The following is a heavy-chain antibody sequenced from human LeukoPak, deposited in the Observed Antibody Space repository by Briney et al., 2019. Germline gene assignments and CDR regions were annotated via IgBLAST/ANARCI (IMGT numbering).Heavy chain of an antibody. CDR3: AREVGSSSRNWFDP. CDR1: GFTFSNYA. CDR2: IAHDSQIQ. V-gene: IGHV3-30*04. J-gene: IGHJ5*02. D-gene: IGHD6-13*01. Sequence: GGSLRLSCAASGFTFSNYAMHWVRQAPGKGLQWVAVIAHDSQIQLYAESVKGRFTISKDDSKNTLSLQMNDLKPEDTAVYYCAREVGSSSRNWFDPWGQGTLVTVSS.